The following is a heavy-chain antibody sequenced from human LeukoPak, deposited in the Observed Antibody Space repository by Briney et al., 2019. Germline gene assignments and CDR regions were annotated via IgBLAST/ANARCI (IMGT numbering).Heavy chain of an antibody. CDR2: IYHSGST. J-gene: IGHJ5*02. D-gene: IGHD1-1*01. CDR1: GGSISSSNW. Sequence: SGTLSLTCAVSGGSISSSNWWSWVRQPPGKGLEWIGEIYHSGSTNYNPSLKSRVTISVDTSKNQFSLKLSSVTAADTAVYYCARKTRSNWFDPWGQGTLVTVSS. V-gene: IGHV4-4*02. CDR3: ARKTRSNWFDP.